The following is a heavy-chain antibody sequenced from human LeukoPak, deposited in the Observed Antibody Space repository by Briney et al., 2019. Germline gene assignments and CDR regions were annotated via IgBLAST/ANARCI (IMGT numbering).Heavy chain of an antibody. V-gene: IGHV1-69*06. CDR3: ARVPLYCSSTSCYEGGFDY. CDR1: GGTFSSYA. J-gene: IGHJ4*02. Sequence: ASVKVSCKASGGTFSSYAISWVRQAPGQGLEWMGGIIPIFGTANYAQKFQGRVTITADKSTSTAYMELSSLRSEDTAVYYCARVPLYCSSTSCYEGGFDYWGQGTLVTVSS. CDR2: IIPIFGTA. D-gene: IGHD2-2*01.